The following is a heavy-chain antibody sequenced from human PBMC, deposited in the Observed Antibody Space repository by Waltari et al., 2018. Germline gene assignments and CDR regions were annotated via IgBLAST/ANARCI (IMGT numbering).Heavy chain of an antibody. CDR3: TLPSAGHFDF. V-gene: IGHV3-15*01. CDR1: GFILMIVW. CDR2: INTTSEGGTT. J-gene: IGHJ4*02. Sequence: EVDLVESGGGAVTPGESLRLSCETYGFILMIVWVTRFRQAPGKRPELIGRINTTSEGGTTDYAAAVRGRFIISRDDSKKTLFLQMNSLKIEDTGLYYCTLPSAGHFDFWGQGTLVTVSS.